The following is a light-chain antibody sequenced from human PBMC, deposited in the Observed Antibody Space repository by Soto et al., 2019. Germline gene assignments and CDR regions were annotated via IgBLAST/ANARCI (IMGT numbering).Light chain of an antibody. CDR2: EVT. J-gene: IGLJ3*02. CDR1: SSDIGGHDY. V-gene: IGLV2-14*01. Sequence: QSALTQPASVSGSPGQSITISCTGTSSDIGGHDYVFWYQHYPGKAPKLLISEVTNRPSGVSRRFSGSKSGATASLTITGLLAEDEADYYCASYTSADTRVFGGGTKVTVL. CDR3: ASYTSADTRV.